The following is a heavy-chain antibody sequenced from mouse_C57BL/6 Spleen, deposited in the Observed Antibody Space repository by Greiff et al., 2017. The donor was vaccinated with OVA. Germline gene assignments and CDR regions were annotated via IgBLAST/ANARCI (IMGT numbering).Heavy chain of an antibody. J-gene: IGHJ3*01. CDR1: GYSITSGYY. CDR2: ISYDGSN. D-gene: IGHD1-1*01. CDR3: ARGDYYGSSSTTWFAY. Sequence: DVHLVESGPGLVKPSQSLSLTCSVTGYSITSGYYWNWIRQFPGNKLEWMGYISYDGSNNYNPSLKNRISITRDTSKNQFFLKLNSVTTEDTATYYCARGDYYGSSSTTWFAYWGQGTLVTVSA. V-gene: IGHV3-6*01.